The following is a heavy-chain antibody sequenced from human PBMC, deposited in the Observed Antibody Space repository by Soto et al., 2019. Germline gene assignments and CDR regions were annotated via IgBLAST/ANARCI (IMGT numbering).Heavy chain of an antibody. Sequence: QVQLTESGGGLVKPGGSLRLSCAASGFTFSGLYMSWIRQAPGKGLEWVSCIDSSGVKKYYAESVRGRFTISRDNAKNSLYLQINSLRAEDTAVYYCARERGAVTGDYLDYWGQGTLVTVSS. CDR3: ARERGAVTGDYLDY. J-gene: IGHJ4*02. D-gene: IGHD6-19*01. CDR2: IDSSGVKK. CDR1: GFTFSGLY. V-gene: IGHV3-11*01.